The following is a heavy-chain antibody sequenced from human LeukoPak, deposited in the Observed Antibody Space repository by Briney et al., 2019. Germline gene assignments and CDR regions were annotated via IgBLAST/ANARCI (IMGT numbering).Heavy chain of an antibody. CDR2: INHSGST. CDR1: GGSFSGYY. Sequence: TSETLSLTCAVYGGSFSGYYWSWNRQPPGKGLEWIGEINHSGSTNYNPSLKSRVTISVDTSKNQFSLKLSSVTAADTAVYYCARRRTYYYGSGSYYKALWLDYWGQGTLVTVSS. J-gene: IGHJ4*02. CDR3: ARRRTYYYGSGSYYKALWLDY. D-gene: IGHD3-10*01. V-gene: IGHV4-34*01.